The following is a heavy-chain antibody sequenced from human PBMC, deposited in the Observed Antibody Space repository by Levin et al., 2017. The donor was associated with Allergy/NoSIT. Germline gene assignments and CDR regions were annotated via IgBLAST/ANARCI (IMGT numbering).Heavy chain of an antibody. D-gene: IGHD3-3*01. CDR3: ATELVLRLLGSWFDP. J-gene: IGHJ5*02. CDR2: FDAEEGET. Sequence: ASVKVSCKVSGYTLSDLSMHWVRQAPGKGLEWMGGFDAEEGETIYAQKFKGRVTMTEDTSTETAYMELSSLRSEDTAVYYCATELVLRLLGSWFDPWGQGTLVTVSS. CDR1: GYTLSDLS. V-gene: IGHV1-24*01.